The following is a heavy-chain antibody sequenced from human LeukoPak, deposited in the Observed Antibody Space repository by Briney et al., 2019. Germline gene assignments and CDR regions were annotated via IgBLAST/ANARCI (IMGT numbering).Heavy chain of an antibody. J-gene: IGHJ5*02. Sequence: SETLSLTCTVSGGSISSSSYYWGWIRQPPGKGLEWIGSIYYSGSTYYNPSLKSRVTISVDTSKNPFSLKLNSVTAADTAVYYCARDKNSYYYDSSGYSKSNWFDPWGQGTLVTVSS. CDR2: IYYSGST. CDR3: ARDKNSYYYDSSGYSKSNWFDP. D-gene: IGHD3-22*01. V-gene: IGHV4-39*07. CDR1: GGSISSSSYY.